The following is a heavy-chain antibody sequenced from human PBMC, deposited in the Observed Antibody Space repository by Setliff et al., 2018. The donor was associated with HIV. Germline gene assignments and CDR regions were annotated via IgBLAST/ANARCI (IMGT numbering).Heavy chain of an antibody. D-gene: IGHD1-26*01. CDR3: ARASVVGATTLHYYYCMDV. J-gene: IGHJ6*02. CDR1: GDSASNSRYY. CDR2: IHYNEKT. Sequence: SETLSLTCTVSGDSASNSRYYWAWIRQPPGKGLEYIGSIHYNEKTYYNPSLKSRVTISIDTSKNQFSLKLSSVTAADTAMYYCARASVVGATTLHYYYCMDVWGQGTTVTVSS. V-gene: IGHV4-39*07.